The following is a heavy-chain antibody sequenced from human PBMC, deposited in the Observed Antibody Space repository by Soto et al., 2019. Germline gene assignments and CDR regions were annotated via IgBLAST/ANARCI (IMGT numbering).Heavy chain of an antibody. D-gene: IGHD5-18*01. J-gene: IGHJ3*02. CDR1: GGSMRSYY. V-gene: IGHV4-59*01. CDR3: ARCRDSYGSYHGRDAFD. CDR2: IYYSGSS. Sequence: SETLSLRCTVSGGSMRSYYWSGIRQPRGKGLEGIGYIYYSGSSNYNPSLKSRVTISVDTSKNQFSLKLSSVTAADTAVYYSARCRDSYGSYHGRDAFD.